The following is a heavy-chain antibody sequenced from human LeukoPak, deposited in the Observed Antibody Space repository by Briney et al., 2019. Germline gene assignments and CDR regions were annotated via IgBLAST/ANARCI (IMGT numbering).Heavy chain of an antibody. Sequence: GGSLRLSCAASGFTFTSDWMIWVRQAPGKGLEWVANIKPDEGEKYYVDSVKGRFTVSRDNAKNSLYLQMNSLRAEDTAAYYCVRYYTRNSWYFDLWGRGTLVTVSS. J-gene: IGHJ2*01. D-gene: IGHD1-7*01. CDR3: VRYYTRNSWYFDL. CDR2: IKPDEGEK. CDR1: GFTFTSDW. V-gene: IGHV3-7*01.